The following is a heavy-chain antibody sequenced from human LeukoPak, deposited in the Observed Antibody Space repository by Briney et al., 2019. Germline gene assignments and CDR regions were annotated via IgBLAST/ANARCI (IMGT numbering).Heavy chain of an antibody. D-gene: IGHD6-19*01. CDR2: IYNGGST. J-gene: IGHJ4*02. V-gene: IGHV4-59*01. CDR3: ARDRGSSGNNYYFDY. CDR1: GGSISSYY. Sequence: PSETLSLTCTVSGGSISSYYWSWIRQPPGKGLEWVGYIYNGGSTSYNPSLKSRVTISADTSKNQFSLKLSSVTAADTAVYYCARDRGSSGNNYYFDYWGQGTLVTVSS.